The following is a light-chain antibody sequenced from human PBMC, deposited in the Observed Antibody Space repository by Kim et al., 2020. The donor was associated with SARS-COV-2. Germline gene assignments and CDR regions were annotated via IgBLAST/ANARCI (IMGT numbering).Light chain of an antibody. CDR2: CAS. CDR1: QSIGTK. J-gene: IGKJ1*01. Sequence: SVSPGERATLPCRASQSIGTKLAWFQQRPGQSPSLLIYCASTRASDVPARFIGTGSGTEFTLTISSLQSEDFAVYYCQQYKDWVRTFGQGTRWIS. V-gene: IGKV3-15*01. CDR3: QQYKDWVRT.